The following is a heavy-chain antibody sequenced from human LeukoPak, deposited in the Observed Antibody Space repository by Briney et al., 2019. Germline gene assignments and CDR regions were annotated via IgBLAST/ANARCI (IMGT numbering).Heavy chain of an antibody. J-gene: IGHJ4*02. V-gene: IGHV5-51*01. CDR1: GXXFTXYW. CDR2: IYPGDSDT. Sequence: GESLKISCKGSGXXFTXYWIGWVRXMPXXXXXXXXXIYPGDSDTRYSPSFQGQVTISADKSISTAYLQWSSLKASDTAMYYCARQCAHDYGDYVDYWGQGTLVTVSS. CDR3: ARQCAHDYGDYVDY. D-gene: IGHD4-17*01.